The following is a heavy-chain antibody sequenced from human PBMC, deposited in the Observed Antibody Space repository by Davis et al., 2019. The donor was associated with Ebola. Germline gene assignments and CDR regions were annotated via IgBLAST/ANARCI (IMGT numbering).Heavy chain of an antibody. V-gene: IGHV1-18*04. J-gene: IGHJ6*02. CDR1: GYTFTSYG. CDR2: ISAYNGNT. CDR3: ARDVGILRRRDGYNPRGYYYGMDV. D-gene: IGHD5-24*01. Sequence: ASVKVSCKASGYTFTSYGISWVRQAPAQGLEWMGWISAYNGNTNYAQNPQGRVTMTTDTSTSTAYMELRSLRSDDTAVYYCARDVGILRRRDGYNPRGYYYGMDVWGQGTTVTVSS.